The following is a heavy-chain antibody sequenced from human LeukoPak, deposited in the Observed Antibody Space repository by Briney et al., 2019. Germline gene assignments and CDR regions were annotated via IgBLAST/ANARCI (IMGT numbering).Heavy chain of an antibody. V-gene: IGHV3-20*04. Sequence: PGGSLRLSCAASGFTFDDYGMSWVRQAPGKGLEWVSGINWNGGSTGYADSVKGRFTISRYNAKNSLYLQMNSLRAENTALYYFARDGGDYDILTGYSEAFDIWGQGTMVTVSS. D-gene: IGHD3-9*01. CDR2: INWNGGST. J-gene: IGHJ3*02. CDR3: ARDGGDYDILTGYSEAFDI. CDR1: GFTFDDYG.